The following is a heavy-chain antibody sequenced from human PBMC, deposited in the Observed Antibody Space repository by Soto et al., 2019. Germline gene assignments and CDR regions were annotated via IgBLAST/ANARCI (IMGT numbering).Heavy chain of an antibody. CDR1: GGSISSYY. D-gene: IGHD3-9*01. V-gene: IGHV4-59*01. Sequence: QVRLQESGPGLVKPSETLSLTCTVSGGSISSYYWTWIRQPPGSGLEWIGDIYYSGNTNYNPSLKSRVTISVDTSRRQFSLELKSVTTADTAVYYCARALSYHDVLTGRGWVFYFDYWGQGALVTVSS. J-gene: IGHJ4*02. CDR3: ARALSYHDVLTGRGWVFYFDY. CDR2: IYYSGNT.